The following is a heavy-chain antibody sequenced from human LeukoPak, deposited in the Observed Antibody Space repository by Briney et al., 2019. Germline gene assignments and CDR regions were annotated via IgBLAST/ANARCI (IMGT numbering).Heavy chain of an antibody. D-gene: IGHD6-6*01. CDR2: ISATGGST. J-gene: IGHJ4*02. Sequence: GGSLRLSCAAFGFTFSSCAMSWVRQASGKGLEWVSGISATGGSTYYTDSVKGRFTISRDNSKNTLYLQMNSLRAEDTAVYYCARAARGYFFDYWGQGTLVTVSS. CDR3: ARAARGYFFDY. V-gene: IGHV3-23*01. CDR1: GFTFSSCA.